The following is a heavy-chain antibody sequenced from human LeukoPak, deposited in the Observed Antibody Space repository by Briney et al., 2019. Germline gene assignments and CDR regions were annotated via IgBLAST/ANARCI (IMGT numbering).Heavy chain of an antibody. CDR3: ARDLLDRYYDSSGPYNWFDP. Sequence: ASVKVSCKASGYTFTRYYMHWVRQAPGQGLEWMGGIIPIFGTANYAQKFQGRVTITADESTSTAYMELSSLRSEDTAVYYCARDLLDRYYDSSGPYNWFDPWAQGTLVTVSS. D-gene: IGHD3-22*01. J-gene: IGHJ5*02. CDR1: GYTFTRYY. CDR2: IIPIFGTA. V-gene: IGHV1-69*13.